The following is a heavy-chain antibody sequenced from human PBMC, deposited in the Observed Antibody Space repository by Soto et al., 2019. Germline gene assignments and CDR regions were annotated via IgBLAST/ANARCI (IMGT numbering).Heavy chain of an antibody. V-gene: IGHV4-39*07. D-gene: IGHD2-15*01. J-gene: IGHJ5*02. CDR2: IYHSGST. Sequence: SETLSLTCTVSGGSLSSSSYYWGWIRQPPGKGLEWIGEIYHSGSTNYNPSLKSRVTISVDTSKNQFSLKLSSVTAADTAVYYCARGIRYWGSLHWFDPWGQGTLVTVSS. CDR1: GGSLSSSSYY. CDR3: ARGIRYWGSLHWFDP.